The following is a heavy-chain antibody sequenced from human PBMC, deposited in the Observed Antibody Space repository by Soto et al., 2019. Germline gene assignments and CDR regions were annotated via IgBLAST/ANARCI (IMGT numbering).Heavy chain of an antibody. Sequence: PSETLSLTCTVSGGSISSSSYYWGWIRQPPGKGLEWIGSIYYSGSTYYNPSLKSRVTISVDTSKNQFSLKLSSVTAADTAVYYCARPDKTDYWGQGTLVTVSS. CDR1: GGSISSSSYY. CDR3: ARPDKTDY. CDR2: IYYSGST. J-gene: IGHJ4*02. V-gene: IGHV4-39*01.